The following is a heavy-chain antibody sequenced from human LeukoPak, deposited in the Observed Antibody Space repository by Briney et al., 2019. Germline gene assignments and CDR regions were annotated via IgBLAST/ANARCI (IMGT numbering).Heavy chain of an antibody. CDR3: ARFENYYYYYGMDV. Sequence: PSETLSLTCTVSGGSISSYYWSWIRQPAGKGLEWIGRIYTSGSTNYNPSLKSRVTISVDTSKNQFSLKLSSVTAADTAVYYCARFENYYYYYGMDVWGQGTTVTVSS. J-gene: IGHJ6*02. CDR1: GGSISSYY. CDR2: IYTSGST. V-gene: IGHV4-4*07.